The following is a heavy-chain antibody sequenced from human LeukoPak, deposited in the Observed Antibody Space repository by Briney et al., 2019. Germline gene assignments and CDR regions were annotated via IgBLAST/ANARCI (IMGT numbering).Heavy chain of an antibody. J-gene: IGHJ3*02. V-gene: IGHV1-18*01. Sequence: GASVKVSCKASGGTFSSYAISWVRQAPGQGLEWMGWISRSSGDTKYVQNFQGRVTMTTDTSTSTAYMELRSLRSDDTAVYYCARNRVAFDIWGQGTMVTVSS. CDR2: ISRSSGDT. CDR3: ARNRVAFDI. CDR1: GGTFSSYA. D-gene: IGHD3-10*01.